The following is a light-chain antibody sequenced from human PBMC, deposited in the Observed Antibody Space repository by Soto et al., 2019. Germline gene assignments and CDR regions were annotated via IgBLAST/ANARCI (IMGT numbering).Light chain of an antibody. CDR1: QSISSS. Sequence: DIQMTQSPSSLSASVGDRVTITCRASQSISSSLNWYQQKSGKAPKLLIYGASNLQSGVPSGFSGSGSGTDFTLIISSLQPEDSATYYCQQTYSTPHTCGQGTKLEIK. V-gene: IGKV1-39*01. CDR3: QQTYSTPHT. CDR2: GAS. J-gene: IGKJ2*01.